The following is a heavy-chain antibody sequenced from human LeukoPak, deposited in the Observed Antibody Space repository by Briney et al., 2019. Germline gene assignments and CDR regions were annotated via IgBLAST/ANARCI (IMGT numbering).Heavy chain of an antibody. CDR1: GGSISSYY. Sequence: PSETLSLTCTVSGGSISSYYWSWIRQPAGKGLEWIGRIYTSGSTNYNPSLKSRVTISVDTSKNQFSLKLSSVTAADTAVYYCARRLSIRCSSTSCYKVGRAGNWFDPWGQGTLVTVSS. J-gene: IGHJ5*02. CDR3: ARRLSIRCSSTSCYKVGRAGNWFDP. CDR2: IYTSGST. D-gene: IGHD2-2*02. V-gene: IGHV4-4*07.